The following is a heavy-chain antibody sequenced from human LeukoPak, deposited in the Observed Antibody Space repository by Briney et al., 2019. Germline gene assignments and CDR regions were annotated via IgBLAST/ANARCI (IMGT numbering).Heavy chain of an antibody. J-gene: IGHJ6*02. CDR3: ARGYGDYVPPSGYYYGMDV. Sequence: ASVKVSCKASGYTFTSYYMHWVRQAPGQGLEWMGIINPSGGSTSYAQKFQGRVTMTRDTSTSTAYMELSSLRSEDTAVYYCARGYGDYVPPSGYYYGMDVWGQGTTVTVSS. D-gene: IGHD4-17*01. CDR2: INPSGGST. CDR1: GYTFTSYY. V-gene: IGHV1-46*01.